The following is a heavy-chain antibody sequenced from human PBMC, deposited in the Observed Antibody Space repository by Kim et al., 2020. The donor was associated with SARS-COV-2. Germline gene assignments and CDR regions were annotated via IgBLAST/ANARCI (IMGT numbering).Heavy chain of an antibody. V-gene: IGHV3-33*01. CDR1: GFTFSSYG. CDR3: ARDRYGWNYSLDY. Sequence: GGSLRLSCAASGFTFSSYGMHWVRQAPGKGLEWVAVIWYDGSNKYYADSVKGRFTISRDNSKNTLYLQMNSLRAEDTAVYYCARDRYGWNYSLDYWGQGTLVTVSS. J-gene: IGHJ4*02. CDR2: IWYDGSNK. D-gene: IGHD1-7*01.